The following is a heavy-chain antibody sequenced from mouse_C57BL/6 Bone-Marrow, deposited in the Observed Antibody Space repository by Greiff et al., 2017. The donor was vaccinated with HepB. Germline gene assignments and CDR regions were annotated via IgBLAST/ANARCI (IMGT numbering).Heavy chain of an antibody. CDR2: ISDGGSYT. J-gene: IGHJ4*01. D-gene: IGHD2-4*01. CDR1: GFTFTSYA. CDR3: AGIYYDYDGDAMDY. V-gene: IGHV5-4*03. Sequence: EVKLVESGGGLVKPGGSLKLSCAASGFTFTSYAMSWVRQTPEKRLEWVATISDGGSYTYYPDNVKGRITISRDNDKNNLYLQMSHLKSEDTAMYYCAGIYYDYDGDAMDYWGQGTSVTVSS.